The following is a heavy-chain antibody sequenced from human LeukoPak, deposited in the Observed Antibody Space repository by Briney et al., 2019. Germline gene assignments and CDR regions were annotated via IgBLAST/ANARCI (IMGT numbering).Heavy chain of an antibody. CDR1: GYTFTSYD. CDR2: INPSGGST. D-gene: IGHD3-10*01. CDR3: AREGGSGNNAFDI. J-gene: IGHJ3*02. V-gene: IGHV1-46*01. Sequence: ASVKVSCKASGYTFTSYDINWVRQAPGQGLEWMGIINPSGGSTSYAQKFQGRVTMTRDTSTSTVYMELSSLRSEDTAVYYCAREGGSGNNAFDIWGQGTMVTVSS.